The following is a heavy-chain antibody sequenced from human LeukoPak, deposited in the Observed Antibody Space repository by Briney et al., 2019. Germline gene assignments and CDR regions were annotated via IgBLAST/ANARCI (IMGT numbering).Heavy chain of an antibody. CDR3: ARDSGSYYYLDY. V-gene: IGHV3-64*01. D-gene: IGHD1-26*01. Sequence: GGSLRLSCAASGFTFSSYAMHWVRQATGKGLEYVSAISSNGGSRYYANSVKGRFTISRDNSKNTLYLQMGSLRAEDMAVYYCARDSGSYYYLDYWGQGTLVTVSS. J-gene: IGHJ4*02. CDR2: ISSNGGSR. CDR1: GFTFSSYA.